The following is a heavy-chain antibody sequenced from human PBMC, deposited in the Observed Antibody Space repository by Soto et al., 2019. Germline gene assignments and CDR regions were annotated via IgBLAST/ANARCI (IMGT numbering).Heavy chain of an antibody. CDR1: GVTCSGYA. D-gene: IGHD3-10*01. CDR3: ARDLTNMVRGVDKYYYYGMDV. V-gene: IGHV3-30-3*01. CDR2: ISYDGSNK. Sequence: RHSCGAAGVTCSGYAMHWVRQEPGKGLEWVAVISYDGSNKYYADSVKGRFTISRDNSKNTLYLQMNSLRAEDTAVYYCARDLTNMVRGVDKYYYYGMDVSGKGTTVTVSS. J-gene: IGHJ6*04.